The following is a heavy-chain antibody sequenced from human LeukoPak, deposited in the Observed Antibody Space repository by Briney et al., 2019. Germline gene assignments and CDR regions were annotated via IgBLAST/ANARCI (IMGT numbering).Heavy chain of an antibody. Sequence: SETLSLTCAVYGGSFSGYCWSWIRQPPGKGLEWIGEINHSGSTNYNPSLKSRVTISVDTSKNQFSLKLSYVTAADTAVYYCAGDSSGYYYHAFDIWGQGTMVTVSS. V-gene: IGHV4-34*01. J-gene: IGHJ3*02. CDR2: INHSGST. CDR3: AGDSSGYYYHAFDI. CDR1: GGSFSGYC. D-gene: IGHD3-22*01.